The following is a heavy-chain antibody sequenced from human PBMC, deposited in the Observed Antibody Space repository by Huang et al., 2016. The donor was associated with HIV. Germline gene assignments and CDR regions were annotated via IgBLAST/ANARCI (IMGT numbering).Heavy chain of an antibody. CDR1: GFTFSSYW. CDR3: VRDPRIQSWLNYFDY. J-gene: IGHJ4*02. Sequence: EVQLVESGGGLVQPGGSLRLSCAASGFTFSSYWMHWVGQAPGKGLVVVSRINSEGSSSGYADNAKRLFTSSRDNAKNTLYLQRNSLRAEDTAVYYCVRDPRIQSWLNYFDYWGQGTLVSVSS. CDR2: INSEGSSS. D-gene: IGHD3-22*01. V-gene: IGHV3-74*01.